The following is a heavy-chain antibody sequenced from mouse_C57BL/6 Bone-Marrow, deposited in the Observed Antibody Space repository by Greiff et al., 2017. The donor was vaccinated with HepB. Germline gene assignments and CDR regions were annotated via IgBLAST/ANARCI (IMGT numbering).Heavy chain of an antibody. D-gene: IGHD2-10*02. CDR2: ISSGSSTI. J-gene: IGHJ1*03. CDR1: GFTFSDYG. Sequence: EVKVVESGGGLVKPGGSLKLSCAASGFTFSDYGMHWVRQAPEKGLEWVAYISSGSSTIYYADTVKGRFTISRDNAKNTLFLQMTSLRSEDTAMYYCARKSMGDVDWYFDVWGTGTTVTVSS. V-gene: IGHV5-17*01. CDR3: ARKSMGDVDWYFDV.